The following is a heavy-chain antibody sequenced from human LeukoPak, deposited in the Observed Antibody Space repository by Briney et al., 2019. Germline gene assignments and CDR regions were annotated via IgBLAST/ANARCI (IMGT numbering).Heavy chain of an antibody. D-gene: IGHD4-23*01. CDR3: AREIEDYGGNPTDACYYYGMDV. Sequence: SVKVSCKASGYTFTSYYMHWVRQAPGQGLEWMGGIIPIFGTANYAQKFQGRVTITADESTSTAYMELSSLRSEDTAVYYCAREIEDYGGNPTDACYYYGMDVWGQGTTVTVSS. J-gene: IGHJ6*02. CDR2: IIPIFGTA. CDR1: GYTFTSYY. V-gene: IGHV1-69*13.